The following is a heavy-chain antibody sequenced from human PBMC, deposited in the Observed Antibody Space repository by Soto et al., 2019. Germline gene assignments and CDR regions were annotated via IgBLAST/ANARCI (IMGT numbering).Heavy chain of an antibody. J-gene: IGHJ6*02. CDR2: IWYDGSNK. V-gene: IGHV3-33*01. Sequence: GGSLRLSCAASGFTFSSYGMHWVRQAPGKGLEWVAVIWYDGSNKYYADSVKGRFTISRDNSKNTLYLQMNSLRAEDTAVYYCARDKVPDILTSSARYYYYYYGMDVWGQGTTVTVSS. CDR3: ARDKVPDILTSSARYYYYYYGMDV. CDR1: GFTFSSYG. D-gene: IGHD3-9*01.